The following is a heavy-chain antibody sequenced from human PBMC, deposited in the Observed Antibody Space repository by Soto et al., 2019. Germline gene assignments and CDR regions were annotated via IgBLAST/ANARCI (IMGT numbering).Heavy chain of an antibody. CDR3: ARDPSRGSDWARYLDL. Sequence: VKVSCKASGYTFTTYDFNWVRQAPGQGLEWMGWLNPKSGMTGSAQKFQGRVTMTRDNAKSSVYLQMNSLRADDSAVYYCARDPSRGSDWARYLDLWGRGTLVTVSS. CDR1: GYTFTTYD. V-gene: IGHV1-8*01. D-gene: IGHD1-26*01. CDR2: LNPKSGMT. J-gene: IGHJ2*01.